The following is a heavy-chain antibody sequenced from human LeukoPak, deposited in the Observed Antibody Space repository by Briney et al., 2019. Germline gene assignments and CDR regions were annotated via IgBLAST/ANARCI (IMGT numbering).Heavy chain of an antibody. Sequence: PSGTLSLTCTVSGCSINQYYWSWIRQPPGKGLELIGYIYYSGNTNYNPSLKSRATISVDTSKNKFSLKLSALTAADTAVYYLAGGLGRRGYLDYWGQGILVTVSS. CDR3: AGGLGRRGYLDY. D-gene: IGHD3-22*01. CDR2: IYYSGNT. J-gene: IGHJ4*02. V-gene: IGHV4-59*01. CDR1: GCSINQYY.